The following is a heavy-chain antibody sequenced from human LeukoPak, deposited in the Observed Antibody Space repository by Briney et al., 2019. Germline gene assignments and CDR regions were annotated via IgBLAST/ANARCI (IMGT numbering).Heavy chain of an antibody. CDR2: MYLSGTT. Sequence: PSGTLSLTCTVSGDSISSLDLWSWVRQPPGKGLEWIGEMYLSGTTHSNPSVKSRVTISIDKSKNQFFLNLSSVTAADTAVYHCAGLVGRYSSGLYYYYFDYWGQGTLVTVSS. V-gene: IGHV4-4*02. D-gene: IGHD3-22*01. J-gene: IGHJ4*02. CDR1: GDSISSLDL. CDR3: AGLVGRYSSGLYYYYFDY.